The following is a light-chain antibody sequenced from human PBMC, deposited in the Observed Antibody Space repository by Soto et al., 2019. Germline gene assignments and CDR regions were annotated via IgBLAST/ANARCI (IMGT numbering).Light chain of an antibody. J-gene: IGLJ1*01. CDR1: ASDIGGYTF. CDR2: DVN. V-gene: IGLV2-8*01. Sequence: QSALTQPPSASGSPGQSVAISCTGTASDIGGYTFVSWYQQHPGKAPKLLIYDVNKRPSGVPDRFSGSKSGNTASLAVSGLQAEDEADYYCSAHGGTNPYVFGTGTKVTFL. CDR3: SAHGGTNPYV.